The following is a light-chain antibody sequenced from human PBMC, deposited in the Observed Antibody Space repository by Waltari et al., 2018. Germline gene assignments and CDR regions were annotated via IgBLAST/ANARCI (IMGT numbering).Light chain of an antibody. V-gene: IGKV1-39*01. CDR3: QHNYGTPWT. CDR2: KAS. Sequence: DIQMTQSPSSLSASVGDRVTITCRASENVNHYLNWYQQKPGKDPKLLIYKASTLQSGVPSRFSGSGSGTDYTFTISSLQSEDVATYYCQHNYGTPWTFGQGTKVEIK. CDR1: ENVNHY. J-gene: IGKJ1*01.